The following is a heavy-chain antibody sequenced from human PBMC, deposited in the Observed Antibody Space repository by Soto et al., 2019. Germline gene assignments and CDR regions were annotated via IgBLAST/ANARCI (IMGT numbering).Heavy chain of an antibody. CDR1: GYTCSNNW. J-gene: IGHJ5*02. D-gene: IGHD3-16*01. CDR3: ARLMDYWGEPHYLDP. V-gene: IGHV5-51*01. CDR2: IYPGDSET. Sequence: XESLKVSCKSSGYTCSNNWIGLVRQMPGKGLEWMGIIYPGDSETRYSPSFQGQVTISADRSVNTAYLQWSSLKASDTAMYYCARLMDYWGEPHYLDPWGQGTMVTVSS.